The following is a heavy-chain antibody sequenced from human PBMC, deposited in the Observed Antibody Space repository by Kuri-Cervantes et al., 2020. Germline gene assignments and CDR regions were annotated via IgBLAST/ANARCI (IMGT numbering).Heavy chain of an antibody. Sequence: GESLKISCAASGFTFSSYAMSWVRQAPGKGLEWVSAISGSGGSTYYADPVKGRFTISRDNSKNTLYLQMNSLRAEDTAVYYCARDLNYYDSSGYSIWGQGTLVTVSS. J-gene: IGHJ4*02. CDR3: ARDLNYYDSSGYSI. V-gene: IGHV3-23*01. CDR2: ISGSGGST. CDR1: GFTFSSYA. D-gene: IGHD3-22*01.